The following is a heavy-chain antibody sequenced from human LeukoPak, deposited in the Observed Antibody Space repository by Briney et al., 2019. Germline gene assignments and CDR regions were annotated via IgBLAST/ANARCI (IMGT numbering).Heavy chain of an antibody. CDR1: GYTLTELS. Sequence: GASVKVSRKVSGYTLTELSMHWVRQAPGKGLEWMGGFDPEDGETIYAQKFQGRVTMTEDTSTDTAYMELSSLRSEDTAVYYCATGGSPVTRVDSGSYYFDYWGQGTLVTVSS. CDR3: ATGGSPVTRVDSGSYYFDY. D-gene: IGHD1-26*01. V-gene: IGHV1-24*01. J-gene: IGHJ4*02. CDR2: FDPEDGET.